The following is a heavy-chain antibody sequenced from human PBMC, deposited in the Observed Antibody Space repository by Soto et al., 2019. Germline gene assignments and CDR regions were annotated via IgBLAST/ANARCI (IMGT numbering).Heavy chain of an antibody. V-gene: IGHV4-31*03. CDR2: IYYSGST. Sequence: QVQLQESGPGLVKPSQTLSLTCTVSGGSISSGGYYWSWIRQHPGKGLEWIGYIYYSGSTYYNPSLKRRVTLSVDTSKKQFSLKLSSVTAADTAVYSCARDTVPTSGFDHWGQGTLVPVSS. D-gene: IGHD4-17*01. J-gene: IGHJ5*02. CDR3: ARDTVPTSGFDH. CDR1: GGSISSGGYY.